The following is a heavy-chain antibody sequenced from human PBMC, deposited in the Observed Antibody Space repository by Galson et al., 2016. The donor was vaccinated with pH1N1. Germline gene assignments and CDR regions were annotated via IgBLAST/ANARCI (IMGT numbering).Heavy chain of an antibody. J-gene: IGHJ4*02. V-gene: IGHV3-20*04. CDR1: GFIFDDYG. Sequence: SLRLACAASGFIFDDYGMSWVRHVPGKGLEWVSGIDWKGSSTEYADSVKGRFTISRDNAKSSVFLQINSLSAEDTALYYCVRAFHSNSWYYFVYWGQGTLVAVSS. CDR3: VRAFHSNSWYYFVY. D-gene: IGHD6-13*01. CDR2: IDWKGSST.